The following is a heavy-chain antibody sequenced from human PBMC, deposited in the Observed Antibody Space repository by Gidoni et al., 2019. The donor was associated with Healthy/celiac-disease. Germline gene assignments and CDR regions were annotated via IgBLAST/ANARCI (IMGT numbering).Heavy chain of an antibody. CDR3: ARDVRCGLDY. J-gene: IGHJ4*02. Sequence: QVQLVESGGGVVQPGRSLRLSCAASGFTFSSYGMHWVRQAPGKGLAWVAVIWYDGSNKYYADSVKGRFTISRDNSKNTLYLQMNSLRAEDTAVYYCARDVRCGLDYWGQGTLVTVSS. CDR2: IWYDGSNK. V-gene: IGHV3-33*01. D-gene: IGHD1-26*01. CDR1: GFTFSSYG.